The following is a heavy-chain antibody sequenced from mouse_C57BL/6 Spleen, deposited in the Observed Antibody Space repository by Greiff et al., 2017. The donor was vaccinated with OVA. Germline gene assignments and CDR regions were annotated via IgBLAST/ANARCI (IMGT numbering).Heavy chain of an antibody. J-gene: IGHJ4*01. CDR1: GYTFTSYW. D-gene: IGHD6-1*01. CDR3: ARGGSNYAMDY. CDR2: IDPSDSYT. V-gene: IGHV1-59*01. Sequence: QVQLQQPGAELVRPGTSVKLSCKASGYTFTSYWMHWVKQRPGQGLEWIGVIDPSDSYTNYNQKFKSKATLTVDKPSSTAYMQLSSLTSEDSAVDYCARGGSNYAMDYWGQGTSVTVSS.